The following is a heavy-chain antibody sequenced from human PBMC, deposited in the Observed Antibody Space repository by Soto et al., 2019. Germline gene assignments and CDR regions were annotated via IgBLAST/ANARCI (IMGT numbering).Heavy chain of an antibody. CDR1: GYTFTSYG. Sequence: QVHLVRSGAEVKKPGASVKVSCKASGYTFTSYGITWVRQAPGQGLEWMGWISAPNGNTDYAQKLQGRVIVTRDTSTSTAYMELRSLRSDDTAVYYCARGRYGDYWGQGALVTVSS. D-gene: IGHD1-1*01. CDR3: ARGRYGDY. V-gene: IGHV1-18*01. J-gene: IGHJ4*02. CDR2: ISAPNGNT.